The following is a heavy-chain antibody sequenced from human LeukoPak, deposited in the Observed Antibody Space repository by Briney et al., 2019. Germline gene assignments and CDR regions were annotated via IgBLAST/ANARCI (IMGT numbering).Heavy chain of an antibody. V-gene: IGHV1-2*02. CDR3: ATWGYYGSLSDFDY. CDR1: GYTFTGYY. Sequence: GASVKVSCKASGYTFTGYYMHWVRQAPGQGLEWMGWINPNSGGTNYAQKFQGRVTMTRDTSISTAYMELSRLRSDDTAVYYCATWGYYGSLSDFDYWGQGTLVTVSS. J-gene: IGHJ4*02. D-gene: IGHD3-10*01. CDR2: INPNSGGT.